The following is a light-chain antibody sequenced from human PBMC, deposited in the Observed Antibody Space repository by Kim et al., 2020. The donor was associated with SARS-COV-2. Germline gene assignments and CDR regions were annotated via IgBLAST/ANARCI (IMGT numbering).Light chain of an antibody. CDR3: QKYGSSPYT. J-gene: IGKJ2*01. CDR2: GAS. V-gene: IGKV3-20*01. CDR1: QSVSSSY. Sequence: EIVLTQSPGTLPLSPGERATLSCRASQSVSSSYLAWYQQKPGQAPRLLIYGASSRATGLPDRFSGSGSGTEFTLTISRLEPEDFAVYYCQKYGSSPYTLGQGTKLEI.